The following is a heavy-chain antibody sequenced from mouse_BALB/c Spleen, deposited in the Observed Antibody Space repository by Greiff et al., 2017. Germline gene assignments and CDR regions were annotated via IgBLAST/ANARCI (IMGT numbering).Heavy chain of an antibody. D-gene: IGHD2-1*01. CDR3: ARGQDGNYVRGAMDY. CDR2: ISSGGST. CDR1: GFTFSSYA. Sequence: DVKLVESGGGLVKPGGSLKLSCAASGFTFSSYAMSWVRQTPEKRLEWVASISSGGSTYYPDSVKGRFTISRDNARNILYLQMSSLRSEDTAMYYCARGQDGNYVRGAMDYWGQGTSVTVSS. J-gene: IGHJ4*01. V-gene: IGHV5-6-5*01.